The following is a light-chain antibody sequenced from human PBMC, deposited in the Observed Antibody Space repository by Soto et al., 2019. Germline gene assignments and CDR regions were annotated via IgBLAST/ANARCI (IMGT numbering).Light chain of an antibody. CDR3: HQTYSHPLT. CDR1: QTITNY. V-gene: IGKV1-39*01. J-gene: IGKJ4*01. CDR2: HAS. Sequence: EIQMTQSPSSLSASVGDRVTITCRASQTITNYLNWYQQKPGKNPKLLIYHASNLQTGVPSRFSGSGSRTYFTLTITSLQPEDFATYFCHQTYSHPLTCGGGNKMQI.